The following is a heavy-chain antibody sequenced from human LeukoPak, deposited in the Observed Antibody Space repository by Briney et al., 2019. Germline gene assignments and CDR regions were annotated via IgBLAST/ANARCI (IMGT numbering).Heavy chain of an antibody. CDR3: ARNRDHYYGSGRFPPPLDY. CDR1: GFTFSSYG. V-gene: IGHV3-33*01. J-gene: IGHJ4*02. CDR2: IWCDGSNK. Sequence: GGSLRLSCAASGFTFSSYGMHWVRQAPGKGLEWVAVIWCDGSNKYYADSVKGRFTISRDNSKNTLYLQMNSLRAEDTAVYYRARNRDHYYGSGRFPPPLDYWGQGTLVTVSS. D-gene: IGHD3-10*01.